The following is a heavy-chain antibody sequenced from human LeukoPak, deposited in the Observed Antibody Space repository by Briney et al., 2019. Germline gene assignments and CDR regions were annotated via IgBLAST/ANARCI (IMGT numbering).Heavy chain of an antibody. Sequence: PSETLSLTCAVYGGSFSGYYWSWIRQPPGKGLEWIGEINHSGSTNYNPSLKSRLTISVDTSKKQFSLKLSSVTAADTAVYYCARARGYYDFWSGYYYFDYWGQGTLVTVSS. D-gene: IGHD3-3*01. CDR3: ARARGYYDFWSGYYYFDY. V-gene: IGHV4-34*01. J-gene: IGHJ4*02. CDR2: INHSGST. CDR1: GGSFSGYY.